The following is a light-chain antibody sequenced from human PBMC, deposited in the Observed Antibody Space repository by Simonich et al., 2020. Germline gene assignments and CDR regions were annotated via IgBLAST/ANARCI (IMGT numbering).Light chain of an antibody. CDR3: QQYYSYPPLT. CDR2: AAS. Sequence: AIRMTQSPSSLSASTGDRVTITCRASQGISSYLAWYQQKTGKAPKLLIYAASTLQSWVPSRFSGSGSGTDFTLTISCLQSEDFATYYCQQYYSYPPLTFGGGTKVEIK. CDR1: QGISSY. V-gene: IGKV1-8*01. J-gene: IGKJ4*01.